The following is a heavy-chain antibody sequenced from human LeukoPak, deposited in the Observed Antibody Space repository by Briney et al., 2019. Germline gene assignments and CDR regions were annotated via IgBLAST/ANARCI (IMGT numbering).Heavy chain of an antibody. CDR2: IKQDGSEK. CDR1: GFTFSSYW. J-gene: IGHJ6*03. CDR3: ARDLLRYFDWLFREDYYYYMDV. V-gene: IGHV3-7*01. D-gene: IGHD3-9*01. Sequence: GGSLRLSCAASGFTFSSYWMSWVRQAPGKGLEWVANIKQDGSEKYYVDSVKGRFTISRDNAKNSLYLQMNSLRAEDTAVYYCARDLLRYFDWLFREDYYYYMDVWGKGTTVTVSS.